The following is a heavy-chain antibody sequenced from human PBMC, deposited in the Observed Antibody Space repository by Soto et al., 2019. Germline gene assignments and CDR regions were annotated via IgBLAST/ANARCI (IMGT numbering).Heavy chain of an antibody. J-gene: IGHJ6*02. CDR3: ARSIAMSGFFGMDV. CDR2: IHYSGVT. Sequence: SETLSLTCTVSGVSFSSYYWSWIRQPPGKGLEWIGYIHYSGVTSYNPSLKSRVAISVETSKNQFSLKLSSVTAADTAVYYCARSIAMSGFFGMDVWGQGTTVTVSS. CDR1: GVSFSSYY. V-gene: IGHV4-59*01. D-gene: IGHD6-19*01.